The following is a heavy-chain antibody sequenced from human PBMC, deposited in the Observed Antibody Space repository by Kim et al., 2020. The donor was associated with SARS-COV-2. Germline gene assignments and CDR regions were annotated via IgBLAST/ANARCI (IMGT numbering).Heavy chain of an antibody. V-gene: IGHV1-46*01. CDR2: INPSGGST. CDR3: ARDRGLPKYSSSFEFGY. Sequence: ASVKVSCKASGYTFTSYYMHWVRQAPGQGLEWMGIINPSGGSTSYAQKFQGRVTMTRDTSTSTVYMELSSLRSEDTAVYYCARDRGLPKYSSSFEFGYWGQGTLVTVSS. CDR1: GYTFTSYY. D-gene: IGHD6-6*01. J-gene: IGHJ4*02.